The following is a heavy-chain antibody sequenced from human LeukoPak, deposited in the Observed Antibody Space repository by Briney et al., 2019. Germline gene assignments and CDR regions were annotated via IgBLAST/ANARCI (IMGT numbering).Heavy chain of an antibody. CDR1: GFTFSNYA. CDR3: AATTTHFDY. V-gene: IGHV3-23*01. D-gene: IGHD5-12*01. J-gene: IGHJ4*02. Sequence: GGSLRLSCAASGFTFSNYAMSWVRQAPGKGLEWVSSVSGRGDYTSYADSVKGRFSISRDNSKNTLYLQMNSLRAEDTAVYYCAATTTHFDYWGQGTLVTVSS. CDR2: VSGRGDYT.